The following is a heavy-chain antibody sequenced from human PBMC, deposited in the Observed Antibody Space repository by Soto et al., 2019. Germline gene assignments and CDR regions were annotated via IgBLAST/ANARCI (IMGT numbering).Heavy chain of an antibody. CDR3: AAPGLIEVAGTALHFDD. V-gene: IGHV1-69*13. CDR1: GVTFSSYA. D-gene: IGHD6-19*01. J-gene: IGHJ4*02. Sequence: GXSVKVCCKTSGVTFSSYAISLVRQAPGQGLEWMGGIIPIFGTANYAQKFQGRVTITADESTSTAYMELSSLRSEDTAVYYCAAPGLIEVAGTALHFDDWGQGTLVTVSS. CDR2: IIPIFGTA.